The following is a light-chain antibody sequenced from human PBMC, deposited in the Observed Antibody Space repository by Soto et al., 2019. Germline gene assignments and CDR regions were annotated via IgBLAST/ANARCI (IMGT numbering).Light chain of an antibody. CDR2: DAS. CDR3: QQCYIYWT. Sequence: DIQMTQSPSTLSASVGDTVTISCRASQTINNCLAWYQQEPGKAPKLLISDASKLETGVPSRFSGSGSGTEFTLSINSLQPDDFATYYCQQCYIYWTFGQGTKVEI. V-gene: IGKV1-5*01. J-gene: IGKJ1*01. CDR1: QTINNC.